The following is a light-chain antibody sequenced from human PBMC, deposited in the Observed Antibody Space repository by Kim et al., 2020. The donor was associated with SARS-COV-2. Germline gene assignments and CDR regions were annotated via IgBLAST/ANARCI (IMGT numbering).Light chain of an antibody. J-gene: IGLJ1*01. CDR2: EVT. CDR1: SSDVGGFCY. CDR3: SSYVGSNNYV. Sequence: GQSFTISCTETSSDVGGFCYVSWYRQHPGKAPELMIYEVTKRPPGVPDLFSGSKSGNTASLTVSGLQAEDEADYYCSSYVGSNNYVFGTGTKVTVL. V-gene: IGLV2-8*01.